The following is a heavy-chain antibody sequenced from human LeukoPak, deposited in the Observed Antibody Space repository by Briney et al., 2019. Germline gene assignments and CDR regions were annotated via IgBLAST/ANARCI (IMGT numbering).Heavy chain of an antibody. Sequence: PGGSLRLSCAASGFTFSNAWMNWVRQAPGKGLEWVGRIKSKTDGGTTDFAAPVKGRFTIPRDDSKNTLSLHMNSLKTEDTAVYYCTTDYPDFPSMDVWGQGTTVTVSS. CDR2: IKSKTDGGTT. D-gene: IGHD3-3*01. CDR3: TTDYPDFPSMDV. V-gene: IGHV3-15*01. CDR1: GFTFSNAW. J-gene: IGHJ6*02.